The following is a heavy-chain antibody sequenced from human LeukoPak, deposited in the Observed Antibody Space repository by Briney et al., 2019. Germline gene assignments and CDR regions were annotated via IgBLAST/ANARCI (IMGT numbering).Heavy chain of an antibody. CDR2: IKEDGSEA. Sequence: GGSLRLSCAASEFTFTNYWMHWVRQSPGKGLEWVANIKEDGSEAYYVDSVKGRFTIFRDNAKNSLYLQMNSLRAEDTAVYYCARVRRCSGGSCYPDYYYYYMDVWGKGTTVTVSS. CDR1: EFTFTNYW. V-gene: IGHV3-7*01. J-gene: IGHJ6*03. D-gene: IGHD2-15*01. CDR3: ARVRRCSGGSCYPDYYYYYMDV.